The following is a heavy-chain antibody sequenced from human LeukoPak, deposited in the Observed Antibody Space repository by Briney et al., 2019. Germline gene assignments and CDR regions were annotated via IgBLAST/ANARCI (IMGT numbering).Heavy chain of an antibody. J-gene: IGHJ4*02. V-gene: IGHV3-30*02. CDR3: AKGPLYDYVWGSFAY. D-gene: IGHD3-16*01. CDR2: IRYDGSNK. Sequence: GGSLRLSCAASGFTFSSYGMHWVRQAPGKGLEWVAFIRYDGSNKYYADSVKGRFTISRDNSKNTLYLQMNSLRAEDTAVYYCAKGPLYDYVWGSFAYWGQGTLVTVPS. CDR1: GFTFSSYG.